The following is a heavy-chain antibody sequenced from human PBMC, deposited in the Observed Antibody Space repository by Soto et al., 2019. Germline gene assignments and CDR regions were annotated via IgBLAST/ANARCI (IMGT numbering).Heavy chain of an antibody. D-gene: IGHD3-3*01. CDR1: GGTFSSYT. J-gene: IGHJ4*02. CDR2: IIPILGIA. Sequence: SVKVSCKASGGTFSSYTISWVRQAPGQGLEWMGRIIPILGIANYAQKFQGRVTITADKSTSTAYMELSSLRSEDTAVYYCARDTDDFWSGYRPPFDYWGQGTLVTVSS. V-gene: IGHV1-69*04. CDR3: ARDTDDFWSGYRPPFDY.